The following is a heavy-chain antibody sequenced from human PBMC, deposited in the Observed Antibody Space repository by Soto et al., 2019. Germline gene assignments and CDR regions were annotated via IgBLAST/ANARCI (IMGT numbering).Heavy chain of an antibody. CDR1: GYTFFTYG. D-gene: IGHD3-16*01. CDR3: ARPQGAPGYSYGMDV. J-gene: IGHJ6*02. V-gene: IGHV1-18*01. Sequence: QVQLVQSGAEVKKPGASVRVSCKASGYTFFTYGVTWVRQAPGQGLEWMGWISGDNVNTNYAQKLQGRVSMTIDTFTRTAYMDLRTLTSDDTAVYYCARPQGAPGYSYGMDVWGQGTTVTVSS. CDR2: ISGDNVNT.